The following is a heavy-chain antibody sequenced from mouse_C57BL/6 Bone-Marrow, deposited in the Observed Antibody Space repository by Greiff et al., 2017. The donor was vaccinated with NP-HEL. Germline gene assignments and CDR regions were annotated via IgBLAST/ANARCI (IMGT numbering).Heavy chain of an antibody. J-gene: IGHJ2*01. CDR3: ARYYYGSSTFDY. V-gene: IGHV1-72*01. D-gene: IGHD1-1*01. Sequence: QVQLQQPGAELVKPGASVKLSCKASGYTFTSYFMHWVKQRPGRGLEWIGRIYPNSGGTKYNQKFTSKATLTVDKPSSTAYMQLNSLTSEDSAVYYCARYYYGSSTFDYWGQGTTLTVSS. CDR1: GYTFTSYF. CDR2: IYPNSGGT.